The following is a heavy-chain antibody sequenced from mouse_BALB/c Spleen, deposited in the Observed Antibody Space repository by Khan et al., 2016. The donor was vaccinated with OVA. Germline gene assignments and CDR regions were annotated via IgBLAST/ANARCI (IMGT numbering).Heavy chain of an antibody. V-gene: IGHV5-9-3*01. CDR1: GFSFSSYS. CDR2: ISSGGSYT. D-gene: IGHD1-1*01. CDR3: AGHQGYCDSSCYFDY. Sequence: EVELVESGGGLVRPGGSLKLSCAASGFSFSSYSMSWVRQTPGKRLEWVATISSGGSYTYYPDSVKGRFTISRDNAKNTLYLQVNSLRSEDTAIYYCAGHQGYCDSSCYFDYWGQGTTLTVSS. J-gene: IGHJ2*01.